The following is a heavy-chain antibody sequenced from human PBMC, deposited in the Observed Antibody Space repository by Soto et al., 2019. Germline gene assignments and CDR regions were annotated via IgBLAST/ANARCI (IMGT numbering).Heavy chain of an antibody. CDR1: GGSISPYY. V-gene: IGHV4-59*08. Sequence: SETLSLTCTVSGGSISPYYWSWIRQPPGKGLEWIGYIYYSGGTNYNPSLKSRVTISVDTSKNQFSLKLSSVTAADTAVYYCARHCSGGSCYLNFDYWGQGTLVTVSS. D-gene: IGHD2-15*01. J-gene: IGHJ4*02. CDR3: ARHCSGGSCYLNFDY. CDR2: IYYSGGT.